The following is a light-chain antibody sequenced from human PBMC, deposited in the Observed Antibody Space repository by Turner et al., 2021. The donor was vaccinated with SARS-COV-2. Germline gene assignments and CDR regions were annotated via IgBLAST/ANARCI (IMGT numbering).Light chain of an antibody. V-gene: IGKV4-1*01. CDR3: QQYHSTPIT. CDR1: QSVFYSPSNNDY. J-gene: IGKJ5*01. CDR2: WAS. Sequence: DIVITQSPDSLAVPLGERATVNCKSSQSVFYSPSNNDYLAWYMQKPGQPPKLLIYWASTRESGVPDRFSGSGSGTDFTLTISSLQAEDVAVYYCQQYHSTPITFGQGTRLEIK.